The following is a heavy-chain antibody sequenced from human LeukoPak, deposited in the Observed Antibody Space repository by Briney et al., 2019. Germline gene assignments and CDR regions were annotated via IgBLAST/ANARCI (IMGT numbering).Heavy chain of an antibody. V-gene: IGHV3-23*01. Sequence: GGSLRLSCAASGFTFSSYAMSWVRQAPGNGLEWVSAISGSGYSTYYADSVKGRFTISRDNSKNTLYLQMNSLRAEDTAVYYCAKQILTTVTPFDYWGQGTLVTVSP. CDR1: GFTFSSYA. CDR3: AKQILTTVTPFDY. CDR2: ISGSGYST. J-gene: IGHJ4*02. D-gene: IGHD4-17*01.